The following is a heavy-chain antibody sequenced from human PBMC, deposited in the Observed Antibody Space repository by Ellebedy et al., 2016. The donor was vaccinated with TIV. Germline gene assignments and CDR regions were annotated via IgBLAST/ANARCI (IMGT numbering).Heavy chain of an antibody. V-gene: IGHV3-30*18. D-gene: IGHD1-26*01. J-gene: IGHJ4*02. CDR1: GFTFSDYG. CDR2: ISNDGKNK. Sequence: GESLKISCAASGFTFSDYGMHWVRQAPGKGLEWVAGISNDGKNKYYAESVKGRLTISRDDSKNTLYLQMNSLRPEDTAVYYCAKWSGNYPNYYFDYWGQGTLVTVSS. CDR3: AKWSGNYPNYYFDY.